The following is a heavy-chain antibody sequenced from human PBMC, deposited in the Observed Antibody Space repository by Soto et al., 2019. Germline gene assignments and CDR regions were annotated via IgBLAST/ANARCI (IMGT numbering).Heavy chain of an antibody. CDR3: ALASKLELLGYFYGMEV. J-gene: IGHJ6*02. Sequence: QVLLVQSGAEVKKPGSSTQVSCKASGGTFSTYAFTWLRQAPGQGFEWIGGVIPLFNTPDYAQKFQGRVTITADESTSTVFLELSGLTSEDTAVYFGALASKLELLGYFYGMEVWGQGTTVTVSS. CDR2: VIPLFNTP. CDR1: GGTFSTYA. D-gene: IGHD1-7*01. V-gene: IGHV1-69*01.